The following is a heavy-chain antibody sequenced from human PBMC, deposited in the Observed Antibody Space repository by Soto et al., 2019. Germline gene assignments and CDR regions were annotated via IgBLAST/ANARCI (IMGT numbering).Heavy chain of an antibody. D-gene: IGHD3-22*01. CDR3: ARDSRLSSIVVVSVDDF. V-gene: IGHV3-21*02. Sequence: EVQLVESGGGLAKPGGSLRLSCAASGFSFSSYNMNWLRQAPGKGLDWVSSISSLSTYTNYAYSVKCRFTISRDNDKNSLYLQMDSLRGEDTAVYYCARDSRLSSIVVVSVDDFWGPGTLGTVAS. J-gene: IGHJ4*02. CDR1: GFSFSSYN. CDR2: ISSLSTYT.